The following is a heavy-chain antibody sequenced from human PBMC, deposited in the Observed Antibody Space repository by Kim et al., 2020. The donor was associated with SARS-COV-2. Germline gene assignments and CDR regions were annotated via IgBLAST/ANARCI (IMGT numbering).Heavy chain of an antibody. CDR2: INGIGSNT. CDR1: GFTFSSYA. Sequence: GGSLRLSCAASGFTFSSYALSWVRQAPGKGLEWVSGINGIGSNTFYADSVKGRFTISRDNSGNTLFLQMNSLRAEDTAIYYCAKDSSHYRSLDYWGQGTLVIVSS. CDR3: AKDSSHYRSLDY. D-gene: IGHD6-19*01. V-gene: IGHV3-23*01. J-gene: IGHJ4*02.